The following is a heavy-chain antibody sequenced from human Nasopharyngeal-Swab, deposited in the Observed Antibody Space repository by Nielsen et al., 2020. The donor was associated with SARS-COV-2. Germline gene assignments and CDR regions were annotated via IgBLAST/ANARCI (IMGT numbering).Heavy chain of an antibody. D-gene: IGHD2/OR15-2a*01. CDR1: GFTFSSYA. Sequence: GESLKISCAASGFTFSSYAMSWVRQAPGKGLEWVSAISGSGRSTYYADSVKGRFTISRDNSKNTLYLQMNSLRAEDTAVYFCAKLDIGGWLGSTTGYFDYWGQGTPVTVSS. J-gene: IGHJ4*02. V-gene: IGHV3-23*01. CDR2: ISGSGRST. CDR3: AKLDIGGWLGSTTGYFDY.